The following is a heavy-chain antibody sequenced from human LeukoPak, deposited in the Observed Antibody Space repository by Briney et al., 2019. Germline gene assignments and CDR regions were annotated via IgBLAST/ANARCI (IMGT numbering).Heavy chain of an antibody. CDR1: GYSFTNYW. D-gene: IGHD3-16*01. CDR2: IYPGDSDT. J-gene: IGHJ4*02. Sequence: GESLKISCKGSGYSFTNYWIGWVRQMPGKGLEWMGIIYPGDSDTRYSPSFQGQVTISADKSISTAYLQWSSLKASDTAMYYCARHYYDYVWGSYGIDYWGQGTLVTVSS. V-gene: IGHV5-51*01. CDR3: ARHYYDYVWGSYGIDY.